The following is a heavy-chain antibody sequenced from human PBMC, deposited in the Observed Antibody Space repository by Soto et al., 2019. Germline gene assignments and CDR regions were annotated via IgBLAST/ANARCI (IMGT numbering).Heavy chain of an antibody. D-gene: IGHD4-17*01. Sequence: QVQLQESGPGLVKPSQTLSLTCTVSGGSISSGDYYWSWIRQPPGKGLEWIGYIYYSGSTYYNPSLKSRVTISVDTSKNQCSLKLSSVTAADTAVYYCARDRFPTVTTNWFDPWGQGTLVTVSS. V-gene: IGHV4-30-4*01. CDR2: IYYSGST. CDR1: GGSISSGDYY. CDR3: ARDRFPTVTTNWFDP. J-gene: IGHJ5*02.